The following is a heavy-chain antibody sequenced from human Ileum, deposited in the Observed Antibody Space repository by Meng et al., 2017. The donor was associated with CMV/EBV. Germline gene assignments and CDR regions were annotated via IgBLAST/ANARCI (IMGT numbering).Heavy chain of an antibody. V-gene: IGHV3-15*01. CDR2: IKSKVDGGTI. J-gene: IGHJ4*02. CDR1: GISFTNAW. Sequence: EVQLVESGXGLVKPGGSLRLSCAASGISFTNAWMSWVRQAPGKGLEWVARIKSKVDGGTIDYAAPVKGRFTISRDDSKNTLYLQMDSLQSDDTAVYYCASGDWEEYWGQGTLVTVSS. D-gene: IGHD3-9*01. CDR3: ASGDWEEY.